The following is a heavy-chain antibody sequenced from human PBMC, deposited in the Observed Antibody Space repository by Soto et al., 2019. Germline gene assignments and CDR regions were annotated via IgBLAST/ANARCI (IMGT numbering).Heavy chain of an antibody. D-gene: IGHD6-13*01. Sequence: QVQLVESGGGVVQPGRSQRLSCAASGFTFSSYAMHWVRQAPGKGLEWVAVISYDGSNKYYADSVKGRFTISRDNSKNTRDLQMNSLRAEDTAVYYCAGSGYTYSSSWFNFDYWGQGTLVTVSS. CDR3: AGSGYTYSSSWFNFDY. V-gene: IGHV3-30-3*01. CDR1: GFTFSSYA. CDR2: ISYDGSNK. J-gene: IGHJ4*02.